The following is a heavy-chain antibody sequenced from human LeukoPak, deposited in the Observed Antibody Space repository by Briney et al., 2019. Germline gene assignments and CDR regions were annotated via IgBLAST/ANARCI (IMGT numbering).Heavy chain of an antibody. J-gene: IGHJ6*03. Sequence: PSETLSLTCTVSGGSISSGTYYWGWVRQPPGKGLEWIGSIYYSGSTSYNPSLKSRVTISVDTSKNQFSLKLSSVTAADTAVYYCARTGRGSSSWIYYYYYMDVWGKGTTVTVSS. D-gene: IGHD6-13*01. V-gene: IGHV4-39*07. CDR1: GGSISSGTYY. CDR3: ARTGRGSSSWIYYYYYMDV. CDR2: IYYSGST.